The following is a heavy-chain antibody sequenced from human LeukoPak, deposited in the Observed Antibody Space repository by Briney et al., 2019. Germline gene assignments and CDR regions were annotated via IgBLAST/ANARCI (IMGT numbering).Heavy chain of an antibody. CDR1: GFTFSSYA. CDR2: ISGSGGST. Sequence: GGSLRLSCAASGFTFSSYAMSWVRQAPGKGLEWVSAISGSGGSTYYADSVKGRFTISRDNSKNTLYLQMNSLRAEDTAVYYCAKRLGSGSQPNAFDVWGQGTMVTVSS. D-gene: IGHD3-10*02. V-gene: IGHV3-23*01. CDR3: AKRLGSGSQPNAFDV. J-gene: IGHJ3*01.